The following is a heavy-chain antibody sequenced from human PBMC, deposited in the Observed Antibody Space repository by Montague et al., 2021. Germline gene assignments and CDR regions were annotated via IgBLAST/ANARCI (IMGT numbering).Heavy chain of an antibody. V-gene: IGHV4-34*01. CDR1: GGSFSGYY. CDR2: IHHSGST. Sequence: SQTLSLTCAVYGGSFSGYYWSWIRQPPGKGLEWIGEIHHSGSTNYNPSLKSRVTISVDTSKNQFSLKLSSVTAADTAVYYCARRKRILHRQPSSSHYYYGMDVWGQGTTVTVS. CDR3: ARRKRILHRQPSSSHYYYGMDV. D-gene: IGHD6-13*01. J-gene: IGHJ6*02.